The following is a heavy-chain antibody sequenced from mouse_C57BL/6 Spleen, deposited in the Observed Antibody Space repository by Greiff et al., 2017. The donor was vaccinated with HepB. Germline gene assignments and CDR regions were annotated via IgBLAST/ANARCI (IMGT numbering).Heavy chain of an antibody. CDR2: INPNNGGT. J-gene: IGHJ3*01. Sequence: VQLQQSGPELVKPGASVKISCKASGYTFTDYYMNWVKQSHGKSLEWIGDINPNNGGTNYNQKFKGKATLTVDKSSSTAYMELRSLKSEDSAVYYCARSEDYYGSSAWFAYWGQGTLVTVSA. D-gene: IGHD1-1*01. CDR3: ARSEDYYGSSAWFAY. CDR1: GYTFTDYY. V-gene: IGHV1-26*01.